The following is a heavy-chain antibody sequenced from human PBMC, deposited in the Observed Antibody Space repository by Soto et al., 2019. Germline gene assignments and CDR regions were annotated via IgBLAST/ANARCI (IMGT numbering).Heavy chain of an antibody. V-gene: IGHV4-59*01. CDR3: ARHSDDAFDI. CDR2: IYYSGST. CDR1: GGSISNYY. D-gene: IGHD3-10*01. J-gene: IGHJ3*02. Sequence: SETLSLTCTVSGGSISNYYWSWIRQPPGKGLEWIGYIYYSGSTKYNPSLKSRYTRSVDTTKNQFSLKLSSVTAADTAVYYCARHSDDAFDIWGQGTMVTVSS.